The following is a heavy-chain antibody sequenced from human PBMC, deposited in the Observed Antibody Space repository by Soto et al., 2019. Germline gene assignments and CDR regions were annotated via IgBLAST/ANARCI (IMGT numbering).Heavy chain of an antibody. J-gene: IGHJ6*02. Sequence: QVQLVESGGGVVQPGRSLRLSCAASGFTFSNYGMHWVRQAPGKGLEWVAVILNDGSNRYHADSVKDRFTISRDNSKNTLYLQMNSLRAEDTAVYYCVRDDEYSENGMDVWGQGTTVTVS. CDR3: VRDDEYSENGMDV. CDR2: ILNDGSNR. CDR1: GFTFSNYG. D-gene: IGHD6-6*01. V-gene: IGHV3-33*01.